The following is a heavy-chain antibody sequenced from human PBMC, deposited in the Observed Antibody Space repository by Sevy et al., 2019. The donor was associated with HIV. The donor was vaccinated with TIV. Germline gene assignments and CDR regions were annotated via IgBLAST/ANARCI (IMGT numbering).Heavy chain of an antibody. CDR3: ARPELSNPYYDILTGYYPFDY. Sequence: ASVKASCKASGGTFSSYAISWVRQAPGQGLEWMGGIIPIFGTANYAQKFQGRVTITADESTSTAYMELSSLRSEDTAVYYCARPELSNPYYDILTGYYPFDYWGQGTLVTVSS. CDR2: IIPIFGTA. J-gene: IGHJ4*02. CDR1: GGTFSSYA. D-gene: IGHD3-9*01. V-gene: IGHV1-69*13.